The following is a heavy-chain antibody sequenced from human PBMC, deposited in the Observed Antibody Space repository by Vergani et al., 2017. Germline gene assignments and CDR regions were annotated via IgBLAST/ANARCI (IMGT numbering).Heavy chain of an antibody. Sequence: QVQLQQWGGGLLKPSETLSLTSVVKGGSSLSNHWRWIRRPPGGGWEWFGNIDHTGGPDYNPSLKSRLTMSVDKSRNQFPLTLNSVTATDTAIYFCARVNTETNGHLYYYYYMDVWGQGTAVTVS. CDR1: GGSSLSNH. D-gene: IGHD4-11*01. J-gene: IGHJ6*03. V-gene: IGHV4-34*01. CDR3: ARVNTETNGHLYYYYYMDV. CDR2: IDHTGGP.